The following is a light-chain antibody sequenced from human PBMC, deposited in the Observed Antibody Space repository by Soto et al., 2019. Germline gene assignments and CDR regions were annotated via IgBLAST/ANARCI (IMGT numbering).Light chain of an antibody. CDR3: HQYGNGAYT. J-gene: IGKJ2*01. CDR1: QSVSSD. CDR2: GAS. V-gene: IGKV3-15*01. Sequence: EIVMTQSPATLSVSPGERATLSCRASQSVSSDLVWYQQKPGQAPRLLIYGASTRATGIPVRFSGSGSGTEFTLAITRLAPEDFAVYYCHQYGNGAYTFGQGTKVDIK.